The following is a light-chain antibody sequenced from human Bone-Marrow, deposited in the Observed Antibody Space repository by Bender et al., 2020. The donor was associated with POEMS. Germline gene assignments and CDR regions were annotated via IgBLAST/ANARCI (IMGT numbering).Light chain of an antibody. CDR2: DVN. CDR1: SSDVGGYNY. V-gene: IGLV2-8*01. Sequence: QSALTQPPSASGSPGQSVTISCTGTSSDVGGYNYVSWYQQPPGKAPRLVIYDVNKRPSGVPDRFSGSKSGNTASLTVSGLQAEDEADYYCSSYASSTTVVVFGGGTRLTVL. CDR3: SSYASSTTVVV. J-gene: IGLJ2*01.